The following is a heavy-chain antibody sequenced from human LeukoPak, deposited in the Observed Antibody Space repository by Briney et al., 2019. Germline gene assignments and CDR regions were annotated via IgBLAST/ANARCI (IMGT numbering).Heavy chain of an antibody. V-gene: IGHV3-23*01. CDR1: GFTFSSYE. CDR2: ISGSGGST. Sequence: QPGGSLRLSCAASGFTFSSYEMNWVRQAPGKGLEWVSAISGSGGSTYYADSVKGRFTISRDNSKNTLYLQMNSLRAEDTAVYYCAKSLGGSSSYFDYWGQGTLVTVSS. D-gene: IGHD6-6*01. J-gene: IGHJ4*02. CDR3: AKSLGGSSSYFDY.